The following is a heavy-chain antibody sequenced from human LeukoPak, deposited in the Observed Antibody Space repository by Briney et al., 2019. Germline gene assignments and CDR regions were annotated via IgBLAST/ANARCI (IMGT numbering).Heavy chain of an antibody. CDR1: GGSISSSSYC. CDR2: INHSGST. D-gene: IGHD1-26*01. CDR3: ARGVGALKGKINY. V-gene: IGHV4-39*07. Sequence: SETLSLTCTVSGGSISSSSYCWGWIRQPPGKGLEWIGEINHSGSTNYNPSLKSRVTISVDTSKNQFSLKLSSVTAADTAVYYCARGVGALKGKINYWGQGTLVTVSS. J-gene: IGHJ4*02.